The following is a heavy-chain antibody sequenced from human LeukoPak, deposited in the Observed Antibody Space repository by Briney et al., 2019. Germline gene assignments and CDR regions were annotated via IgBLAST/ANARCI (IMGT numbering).Heavy chain of an antibody. CDR1: GYTFTSYA. D-gene: IGHD3-22*01. J-gene: IGHJ4*02. V-gene: IGHV1-3*01. CDR2: INAGNGNT. CDR3: ARGGIYYDSSGYYPLDY. Sequence: ASVKVSCKASGYTFTSYAMHWVRQAPGQRLEWMGWINAGNGNTKYSQKFQGRVTITRDTSASTAYMELSSLRSEDTAVYYCARGGIYYDSSGYYPLDYWGQGTLVTVSS.